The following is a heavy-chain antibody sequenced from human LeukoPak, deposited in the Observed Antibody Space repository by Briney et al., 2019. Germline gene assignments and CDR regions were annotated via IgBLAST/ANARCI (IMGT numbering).Heavy chain of an antibody. CDR3: ARLTLGYYDSSGYSDD. D-gene: IGHD3-22*01. Sequence: SETLSLTCAVYGGSFSGYSWNWIRQPPGKGLEWLGEINHSGSTNYNPSLKSRVTISVDTSKNQFSLKLSSVTAADTAVYYCARLTLGYYDSSGYSDDWGQGTPVTVSS. CDR2: INHSGST. V-gene: IGHV4-34*01. J-gene: IGHJ4*02. CDR1: GGSFSGYS.